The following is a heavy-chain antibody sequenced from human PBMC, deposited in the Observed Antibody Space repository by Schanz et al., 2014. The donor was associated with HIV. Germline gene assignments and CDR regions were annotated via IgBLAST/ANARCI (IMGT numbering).Heavy chain of an antibody. V-gene: IGHV3-23*01. J-gene: IGHJ5*02. Sequence: QLLESGGGLVQPGGLLRLSCAASGFTFSGFAMSWVRQTPGKGLEWVSSISGSGVSTFYAGSVKGRFAISRDNSKNTLYLQMNSLRVEDTAVYYCARDYHWNWFDPWGQGTLVTVSS. CDR3: ARDYHWNWFDP. D-gene: IGHD1-20*01. CDR1: GFTFSGFA. CDR2: ISGSGVST.